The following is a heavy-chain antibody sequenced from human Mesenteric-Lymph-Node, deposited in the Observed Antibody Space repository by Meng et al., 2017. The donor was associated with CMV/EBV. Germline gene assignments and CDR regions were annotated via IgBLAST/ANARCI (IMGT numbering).Heavy chain of an antibody. D-gene: IGHD3-10*01. J-gene: IGHJ4*02. V-gene: IGHV4-34*01. CDR2: LYYRGGA. CDR3: ARAGRRGVPFVRCHFDY. Sequence: GVSFSDYDWGWFRQPPGKGLEWIRHLYYRGGANYHPSLSRQVYLSIDTSRNPLSLRLNSVSAANTAVYYCARAGRRGVPFVRCHFDYWGQGTRVTVSS. CDR1: GVSFSDYD.